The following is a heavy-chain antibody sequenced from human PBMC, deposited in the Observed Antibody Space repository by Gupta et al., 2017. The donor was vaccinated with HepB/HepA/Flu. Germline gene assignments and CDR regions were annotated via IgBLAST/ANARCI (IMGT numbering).Heavy chain of an antibody. CDR1: GYTFTSYG. Sequence: QVQLVQSGAEVKKPGASVKVSCKASGYTFTSYGISWVRPAPGKGLEWMGWISAYNGNTNYAQKLQGRVTMTTDTSTSTAYMELRSLRSDDTAVYYCARVWFVTIFGVVISNAFDIWGQGTMVTVSS. CDR3: ARVWFVTIFGVVISNAFDI. CDR2: ISAYNGNT. J-gene: IGHJ3*02. D-gene: IGHD3-3*01. V-gene: IGHV1-18*01.